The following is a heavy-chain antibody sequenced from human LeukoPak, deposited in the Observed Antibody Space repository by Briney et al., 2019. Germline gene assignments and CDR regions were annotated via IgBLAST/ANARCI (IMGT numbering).Heavy chain of an antibody. CDR2: IYWDDDK. CDR3: VHALYHNIVVVTATAFHI. CDR1: GLSLSTSGVG. V-gene: IGHV2-5*02. D-gene: IGHD2-21*02. J-gene: IGHJ3*02. Sequence: SGPTLVNPTQTLTLTCTFSGLSLSTSGVGVGWIRQPPGKALEWLALIYWDDDKRYSPSLKSRLTITKDTSKNQVVLTMTNMDPVDTATYYCVHALYHNIVVVTATAFHIWGQGTMVTVSS.